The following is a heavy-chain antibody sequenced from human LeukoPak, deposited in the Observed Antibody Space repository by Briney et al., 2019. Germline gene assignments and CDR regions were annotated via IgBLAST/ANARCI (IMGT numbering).Heavy chain of an antibody. CDR1: GGSFSGYY. CDR2: INHSGST. J-gene: IGHJ4*02. CDR3: ARANLDSSGYTLDY. D-gene: IGHD3-22*01. V-gene: IGHV4-34*01. Sequence: PSETLSLTCAVYGGSFSGYYWSWIRQPPGKGLEWIGEINHSGSTNYNPSLKSRVTISVDTSKNQFSLKLSSVTAADAAVYYCARANLDSSGYTLDYWAREPWSPSPQ.